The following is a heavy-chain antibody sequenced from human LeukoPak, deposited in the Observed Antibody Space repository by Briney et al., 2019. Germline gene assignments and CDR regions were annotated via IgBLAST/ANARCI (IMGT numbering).Heavy chain of an antibody. Sequence: PSQTLSLTCTVSGGSISSGSYYWSWIRQPAGKGLEWIGRIYTSGSTNSNPSLKSRVTISVDTSKNQFSLKLSSVPAADTAVYYCARVGGAYYDFWSGYYRGNDWFDPWGQGTLVTVSS. CDR1: GGSISSGSYY. J-gene: IGHJ5*02. D-gene: IGHD3-3*01. CDR2: IYTSGST. CDR3: ARVGGAYYDFWSGYYRGNDWFDP. V-gene: IGHV4-61*02.